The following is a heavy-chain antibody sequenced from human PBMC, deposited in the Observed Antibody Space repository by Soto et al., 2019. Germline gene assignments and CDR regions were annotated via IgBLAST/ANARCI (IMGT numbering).Heavy chain of an antibody. CDR3: ARGMGYYGDPVGAFDI. J-gene: IGHJ3*02. D-gene: IGHD4-17*01. CDR2: INHSGST. V-gene: IGHV4-34*01. Sequence: SETLSLTCAVYGGSFSGYYWSWIRQPPGKGLEWIGEINHSGSTNYNPSLKSRVTISVDTSKNQFSLKLSSVTAADTAVYYCARGMGYYGDPVGAFDIWGQGTMVTVSS. CDR1: GGSFSGYY.